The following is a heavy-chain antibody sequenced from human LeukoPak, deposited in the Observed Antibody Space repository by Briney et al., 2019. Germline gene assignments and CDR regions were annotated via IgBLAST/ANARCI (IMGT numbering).Heavy chain of an antibody. CDR2: ISPDSGGT. CDR3: ARGRIAPFSSSWPYYFDS. D-gene: IGHD6-13*01. CDR1: GYTFTSYY. V-gene: IGHV1-2*02. J-gene: IGHJ4*02. Sequence: ASVKVSCKASGYTFTSYYMHWVRQAPGQGLEWMGWISPDSGGTDYAQKFQGRVTMTRDTSISTAYMELSRLRSDDTAVYYCARGRIAPFSSSWPYYFDSWGQGTLVTVSS.